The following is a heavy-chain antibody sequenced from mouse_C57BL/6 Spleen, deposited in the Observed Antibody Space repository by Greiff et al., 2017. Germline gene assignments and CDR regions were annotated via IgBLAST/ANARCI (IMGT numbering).Heavy chain of an antibody. V-gene: IGHV1-15*01. J-gene: IGHJ4*01. CDR1: GYTFTDYE. D-gene: IGHD1-1*01. CDR2: IDPETGGT. CDR3: TRKRVITTWEDY. Sequence: QVQLQQSGAELVRPGASVTLSCKASGYTFTDYEMHWVKQTPVHGLEWIGAIDPETGGTAYNQKFKGKAILTADKSSSTAYMELRSLTSEDSAVYYCTRKRVITTWEDYWGQGTSVTVSS.